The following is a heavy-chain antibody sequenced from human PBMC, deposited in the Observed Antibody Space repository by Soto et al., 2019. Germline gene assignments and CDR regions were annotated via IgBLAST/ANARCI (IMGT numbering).Heavy chain of an antibody. CDR2: IYYSGST. J-gene: IGHJ3*02. CDR3: ARGLGIANRRATYAFDI. Sequence: SETLSLTCTVSGGSISSYYWSWIRQPPGKGLEWIGYIYYSGSTNYNPSLKSRVTISVDTSKNQFSLKLSSVTAADTAMYYCARGLGIANRRATYAFDIWGQGTIVTVSS. CDR1: GGSISSYY. D-gene: IGHD7-27*01. V-gene: IGHV4-59*01.